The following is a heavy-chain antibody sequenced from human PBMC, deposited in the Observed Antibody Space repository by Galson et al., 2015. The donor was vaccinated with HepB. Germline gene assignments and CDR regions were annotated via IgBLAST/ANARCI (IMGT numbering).Heavy chain of an antibody. Sequence: SLRLSCAASGFTFSSYGMHWVRQAPGKGLEWVAVIWYDGSNKYYADSVKGRFTISRDNSKNTLYLQMNSLRAEDTAVYYCARSPASIVVVPLDYWVQGTLVTVSS. CDR1: GFTFSSYG. J-gene: IGHJ4*02. CDR3: ARSPASIVVVPLDY. V-gene: IGHV3-33*01. D-gene: IGHD3-22*01. CDR2: IWYDGSNK.